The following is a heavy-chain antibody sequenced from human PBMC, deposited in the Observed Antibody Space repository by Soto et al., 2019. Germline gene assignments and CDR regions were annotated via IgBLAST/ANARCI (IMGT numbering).Heavy chain of an antibody. CDR2: INPYNGNT. D-gene: IGHD1-26*01. CDR3: ARDPVGGNWFDP. V-gene: IGHV1-18*01. J-gene: IGHJ5*02. Sequence: ASVKVSCKASGYTFTSYGISWVRQAPGQGLEWMGWINPYNGNTNYAQKLQGRATMTTDTSTSTAYMELRSLRSDDTAVYYCARDPVGGNWFDPWGQGTLVTVSS. CDR1: GYTFTSYG.